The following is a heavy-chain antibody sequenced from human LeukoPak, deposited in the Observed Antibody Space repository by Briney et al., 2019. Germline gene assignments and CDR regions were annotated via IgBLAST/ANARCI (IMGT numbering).Heavy chain of an antibody. CDR1: GFTFSSYA. CDR3: ASPTGGDEC. Sequence: GGSLRLSCAASGFTFSSYAMHWVRQAPGKGLEWVAVISYDGSNKYYADSVKGRFTISRDNSKNTLYLQMNSLRAEDTAVYYCASPTGGDECWGQGTLVTVSS. CDR2: ISYDGSNK. J-gene: IGHJ4*02. D-gene: IGHD1-14*01. V-gene: IGHV3-30-3*01.